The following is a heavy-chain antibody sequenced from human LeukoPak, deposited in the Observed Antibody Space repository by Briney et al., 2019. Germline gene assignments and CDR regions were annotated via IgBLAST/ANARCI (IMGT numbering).Heavy chain of an antibody. CDR1: GFLVSSNF. V-gene: IGHV3-53*01. CDR2: IYSGGTT. CDR3: ARDGFGTTYMDA. Sequence: GGSLRLPCAASGFLVSSNFMSGVRQAPGKGLEWVSVIYSGGTTYYADSVKGRFTISRDNSKNTLYLQMNSLRAEDTAMYYCARDGFGTTYMDACGHRATVSVSS. J-gene: IGHJ6*01. D-gene: IGHD3-10*01.